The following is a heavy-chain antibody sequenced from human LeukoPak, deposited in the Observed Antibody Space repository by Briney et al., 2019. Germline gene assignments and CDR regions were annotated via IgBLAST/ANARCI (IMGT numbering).Heavy chain of an antibody. CDR1: GFTFRDYY. CDR3: ARDRDNVTCPQDH. J-gene: IGHJ4*02. V-gene: IGHV3-11*05. Sequence: KPGGSLRLSCVASGFTFRDYYMSWIRRAPGKGLEWVSYISSSSSYIDYADSVKGRFTISRDNAKKSLYLQMNSLRAEDTAVFYCARDRDNVTCPQDHWGQGTLVTVSS. CDR2: ISSSSSYI. D-gene: IGHD2-8*01.